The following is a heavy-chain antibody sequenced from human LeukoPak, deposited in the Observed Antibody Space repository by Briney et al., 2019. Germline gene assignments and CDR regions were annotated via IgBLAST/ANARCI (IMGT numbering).Heavy chain of an antibody. J-gene: IGHJ4*02. Sequence: ASVRVSCTAPGYSLTDYYMHWMRQAPGQGFEWMGWINPKNGATKYSQKFQGRVTLTRDASISTAYMELSRLMSDDTAVYYCTRGPSSGSFDYWGQGTLVTVSS. CDR1: GYSLTDYY. D-gene: IGHD6-19*01. V-gene: IGHV1-2*02. CDR2: INPKNGAT. CDR3: TRGPSSGSFDY.